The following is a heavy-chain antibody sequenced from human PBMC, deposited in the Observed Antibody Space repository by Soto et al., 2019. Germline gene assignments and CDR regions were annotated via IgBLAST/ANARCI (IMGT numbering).Heavy chain of an antibody. CDR3: ARTRATPYGMDV. V-gene: IGHV4-39*01. Sequence: SETLSLTCSVSGGSISSSSYYWGWIRQPPGKGLEWIGSIYYRGRTYYIPSLKSRVTISVDTAKNQFCLKLSSVTAADTAVYYCARTRATPYGMDVWGQGTTVTVSS. CDR1: GGSISSSSYY. D-gene: IGHD2-15*01. CDR2: IYYRGRT. J-gene: IGHJ6*02.